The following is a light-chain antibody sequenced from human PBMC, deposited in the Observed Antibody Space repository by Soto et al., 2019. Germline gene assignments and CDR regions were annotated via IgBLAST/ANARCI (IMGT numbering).Light chain of an antibody. CDR1: QSISTR. CDR2: DDS. Sequence: DIQITQSPSTLSASVGARLTITCRASQSISTRLAWYQQKPGKGPKLLIYDDSSLESGVPSRFSGSASGTEFTLTISSLRPDDFATYYCQQYNSYSTVGQGTRLEIK. CDR3: QQYNSYST. J-gene: IGKJ5*01. V-gene: IGKV1-5*01.